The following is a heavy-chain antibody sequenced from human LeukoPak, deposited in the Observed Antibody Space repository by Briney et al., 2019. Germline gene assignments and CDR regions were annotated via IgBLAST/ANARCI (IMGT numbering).Heavy chain of an antibody. D-gene: IGHD2-8*02. CDR3: ARDTALTITPGGPDY. CDR2: ISAYNGDT. J-gene: IGHJ4*02. V-gene: IGHV1-18*01. CDR1: GYTFTSYD. Sequence: GASVKVSCKASGYTFTSYDINWVRQATGQGLEWLGWISAYNGDTKYAQHLQGRVTPTTDTSTGTAYMELRSLTADDTALYYCARDTALTITPGGPDYWGRGTLITVSS.